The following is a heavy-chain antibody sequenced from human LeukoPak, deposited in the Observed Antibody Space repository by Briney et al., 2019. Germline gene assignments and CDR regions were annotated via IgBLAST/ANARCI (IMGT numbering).Heavy chain of an antibody. V-gene: IGHV4-61*05. CDR2: IYYSGST. D-gene: IGHD6-19*01. CDR3: ATVTSGWSFDY. CDR1: GGSISSSSYY. Sequence: SETLSLTCTVSGGSISSSSYYWGWIRQPPGKGLEWIGYIYYSGSTNYNPSLKSRVTISVDTSKNQFSLKLSSVTAADMAVYYCATVTSGWSFDYWGQGTLVTVSS. J-gene: IGHJ4*02.